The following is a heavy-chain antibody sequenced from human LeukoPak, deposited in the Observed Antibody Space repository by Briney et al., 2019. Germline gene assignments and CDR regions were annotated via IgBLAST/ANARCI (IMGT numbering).Heavy chain of an antibody. J-gene: IGHJ5*02. V-gene: IGHV4-30-2*01. CDR2: IYHSGST. Sequence: PSETLSLTCAVSGGSISSGGYSWSWIRQPPGKGLEWIGYIYHSGSTHYNPSLKSRVTISVDRSKNQFSLKLSSVTAADTAVYYCARGKYQLLYTAKGTHNWFAPWGQGTLVTVSS. CDR3: ARGKYQLLYTAKGTHNWFAP. D-gene: IGHD2-2*02. CDR1: GGSISSGGYS.